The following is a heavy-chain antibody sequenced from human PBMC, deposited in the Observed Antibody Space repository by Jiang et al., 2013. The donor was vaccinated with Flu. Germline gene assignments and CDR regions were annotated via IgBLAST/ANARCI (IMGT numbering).Heavy chain of an antibody. CDR3: AHTTRYCRGGSCYSGFDS. D-gene: IGHD2-15*01. Sequence: PTPDPHADLHLLWVLTQHYWNGVWGWIRQPPEKALEWLALIYWDDDIRYRPSLKSSLTITKDTSKNQVVLTMTNMDPVDTATYYCAHTTRYCRGGSCYSGFDSWGQGAL. CDR1: VLTQHYWNGV. V-gene: IGHV2-5*02. CDR2: IYWDDDI. J-gene: IGHJ4*02.